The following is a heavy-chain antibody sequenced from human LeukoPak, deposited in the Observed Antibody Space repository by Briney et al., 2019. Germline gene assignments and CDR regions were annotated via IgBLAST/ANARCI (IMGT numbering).Heavy chain of an antibody. V-gene: IGHV4-34*01. CDR1: GGSFSGYY. J-gene: IGHJ5*02. CDR2: INHSGST. D-gene: IGHD6-13*01. CDR3: AREGHRSSSWYRSHWFDP. Sequence: PSETLSLTCAVYGGSFSGYYWSWIRQPPGKGLEWIGEINHSGSTNYNPPLKSRVTISVDTSKNQFSLKLSSVTAADTAVYYCAREGHRSSSWYRSHWFDPWGQGTLVTVSS.